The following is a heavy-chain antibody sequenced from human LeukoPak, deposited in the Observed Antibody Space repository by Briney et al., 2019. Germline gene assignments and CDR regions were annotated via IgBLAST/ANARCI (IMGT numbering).Heavy chain of an antibody. CDR1: GFTFSSNY. D-gene: IGHD3-22*01. CDR2: IYSGGST. V-gene: IGHV3-66*01. CDR3: ARAGEMGSGYYDAFDI. Sequence: PGGSLRLSCAASGFTFSSNYMSWVRQAPGKGLEWVSVIYSGGSTYCADSVKGRFTISRDNSKNTLYLQMNSLRAEDTAVYYCARAGEMGSGYYDAFDIWGQGTMVSVSS. J-gene: IGHJ3*02.